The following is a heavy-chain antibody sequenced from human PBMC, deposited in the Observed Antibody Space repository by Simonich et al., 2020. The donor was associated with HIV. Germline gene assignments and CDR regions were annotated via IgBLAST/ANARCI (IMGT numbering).Heavy chain of an antibody. CDR3: ARRHPTTVTTPYFDY. Sequence: QVQLQQWGAGLLKHSETLSLTCAVYGGSFSGYYWSRIRQPPGKGLEWIGEINHSGGPNSNPSPKSRVTISVDTSKNQFSLKLSSVTAADTAVYYCARRHPTTVTTPYFDYWGQGTLVTVSS. CDR1: GGSFSGYY. CDR2: INHSGGP. D-gene: IGHD4-17*01. V-gene: IGHV4-34*01. J-gene: IGHJ4*02.